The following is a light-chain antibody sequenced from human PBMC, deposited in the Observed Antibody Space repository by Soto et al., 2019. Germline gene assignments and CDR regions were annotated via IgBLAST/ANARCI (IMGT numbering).Light chain of an antibody. J-gene: IGLJ2*01. V-gene: IGLV2-14*01. CDR3: ISYTSSNTRV. CDR1: SSDVGGYAY. Sequence: QSALTQPASVSGSPGQSITISCTGTSSDVGGYAYVSWYQQHPGKAPKVMIYDISNRPSGVSNRFSGSKSGNTASLTISGLQAVDEADYYCISYTSSNTRVFGGGTKLTVL. CDR2: DIS.